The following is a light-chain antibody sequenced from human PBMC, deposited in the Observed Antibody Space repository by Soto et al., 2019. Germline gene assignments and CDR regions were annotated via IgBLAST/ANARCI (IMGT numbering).Light chain of an antibody. J-gene: IGLJ3*02. Sequence: QSVLTQSPSASGTPGQRVTISCSGSSSNIGSNYVYWYQQLPGTAPKLLIYRNNQRPSGVPDRFSGSKSGTSASLAISGLRSEDEADYYCAAWDDSLSGRVFGGGTKLTDL. CDR1: SSNIGSNY. V-gene: IGLV1-47*01. CDR3: AAWDDSLSGRV. CDR2: RNN.